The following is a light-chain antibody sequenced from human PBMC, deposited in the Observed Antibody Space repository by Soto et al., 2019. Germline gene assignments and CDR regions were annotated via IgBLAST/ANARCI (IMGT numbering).Light chain of an antibody. V-gene: IGKV1-5*03. CDR3: QQYNIYWT. Sequence: DIQMTQSPSTLSASVGDRVTITCRASQSISSWLAWYQQKPGKAPKLLIYKASSLESGVPSRFSGSGSGIEFTLTISSLQPDDFATYYCQQYNIYWTFGQGTKVEIK. J-gene: IGKJ1*01. CDR1: QSISSW. CDR2: KAS.